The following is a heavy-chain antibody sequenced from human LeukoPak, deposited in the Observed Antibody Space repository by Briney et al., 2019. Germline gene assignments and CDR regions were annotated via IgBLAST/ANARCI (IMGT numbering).Heavy chain of an antibody. V-gene: IGHV1-18*01. CDR1: GYTFTSYG. J-gene: IGHJ5*02. CDR2: ISAYNGNT. CDR3: ARVPRIAAAGNVRFDP. Sequence: VASVKVSCKASGYTFTSYGISWVRQAPGQGLEWMGWISAYNGNTNYAQKLQGRVTMTTDTSTSTAYMELRSLRSDDTAVYYCARVPRIAAAGNVRFDPWGQGNLVTVSS. D-gene: IGHD6-13*01.